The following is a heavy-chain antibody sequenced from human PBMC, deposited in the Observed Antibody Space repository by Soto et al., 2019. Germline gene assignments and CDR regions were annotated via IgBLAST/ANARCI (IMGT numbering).Heavy chain of an antibody. CDR3: ARGGSSGYYLDY. D-gene: IGHD3-22*01. V-gene: IGHV4-30-2*01. J-gene: IGHJ4*01. Sequence: PSETLSLTCAVSGGSISSGGYSWSWIRQPPGKGLEWIGYIYHSGSTYYNPSLKSRVTISVDRSKNQFSLKLSSVTAADTAVYYCARGGSSGYYLDYWDQGALVTVSS. CDR1: GGSISSGGYS. CDR2: IYHSGST.